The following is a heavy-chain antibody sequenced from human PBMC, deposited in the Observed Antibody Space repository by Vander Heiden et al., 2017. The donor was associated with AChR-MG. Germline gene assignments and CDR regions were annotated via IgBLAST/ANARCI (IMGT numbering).Heavy chain of an antibody. V-gene: IGHV3-23*01. CDR2: ISGTGGDT. Sequence: EVQLLESGGGLVQPGGSLRLSCAASGFTFNSFAMRWVRQAPGKGLEWVSSISGTGGDTYYADSVKGRFTISRDNSKNTLYLQMNSLRAEDTATYYCARVPSSRHDIVVVPFAPYFDSWGQGALITVSS. J-gene: IGHJ4*02. CDR3: ARVPSSRHDIVVVPFAPYFDS. D-gene: IGHD2-15*01. CDR1: GFTFNSFA.